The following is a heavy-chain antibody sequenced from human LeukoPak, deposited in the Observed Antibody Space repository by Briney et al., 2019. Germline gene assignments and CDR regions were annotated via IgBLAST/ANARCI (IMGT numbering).Heavy chain of an antibody. CDR2: IYHSGST. D-gene: IGHD3-10*01. CDR1: GGSISSGGYS. Sequence: SETLSLTCAVSGGSISSGGYSWSWIRQPPGKGPEWIGYIYHSGSTYYNPSLKSRVTISVDRSKNQFSLKLSSVTAADTAVYYCARFCVQRATMVRGVRSDYYYYGMDVWGQGTTVTVSS. J-gene: IGHJ6*02. V-gene: IGHV4-30-2*01. CDR3: ARFCVQRATMVRGVRSDYYYYGMDV.